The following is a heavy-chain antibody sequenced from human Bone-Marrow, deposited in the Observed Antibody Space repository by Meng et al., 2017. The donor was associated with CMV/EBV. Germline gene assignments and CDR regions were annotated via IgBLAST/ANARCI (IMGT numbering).Heavy chain of an antibody. Sequence: SVKVSCKASGGTFSSYAITWVRQAPGQGLEWMGEIIPIFGIGKYAQKFQGRVTITTDESTTTAYMELSSLRSEDTAVYYCARARGVSPFDPWGQGTLVTVSS. CDR1: GGTFSSYA. V-gene: IGHV1-69*05. D-gene: IGHD3-10*01. CDR2: IIPIFGIG. CDR3: ARARGVSPFDP. J-gene: IGHJ5*02.